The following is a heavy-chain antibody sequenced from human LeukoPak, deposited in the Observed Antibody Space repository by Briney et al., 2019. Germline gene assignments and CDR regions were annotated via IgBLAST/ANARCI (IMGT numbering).Heavy chain of an antibody. CDR1: GVSISSNY. CDR2: THNSGDT. Sequence: PSETLSLTCTVSGVSISSNYWSWIRQPPGQGLEWIGYTHNSGDTNYNPSLKSRVTISMDTPKNQLSLSLSSVTAADTAVYFCAGYDHSNFLAYWGRGTLVTVSS. V-gene: IGHV4-59*13. CDR3: AGYDHSNFLAY. D-gene: IGHD4-11*01. J-gene: IGHJ4*02.